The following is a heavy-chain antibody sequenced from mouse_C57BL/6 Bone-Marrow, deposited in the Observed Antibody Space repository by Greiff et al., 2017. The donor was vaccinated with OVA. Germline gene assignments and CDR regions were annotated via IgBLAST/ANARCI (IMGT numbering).Heavy chain of an antibody. CDR2: ISSGGSYT. CDR1: GFTFSSYG. D-gene: IGHD1-1*01. J-gene: IGHJ2*01. V-gene: IGHV5-6*01. Sequence: EVKLMESGGDLVKPGGSLKLSCAASGFTFSSYGMSWVRQTPDKRLEWVATISSGGSYTYYPDSVKGRFNISRDNAKHTRYLHMSSLKSEDTAMYYCARHYYGSSYYWGPGTTLTVSS. CDR3: ARHYYGSSYY.